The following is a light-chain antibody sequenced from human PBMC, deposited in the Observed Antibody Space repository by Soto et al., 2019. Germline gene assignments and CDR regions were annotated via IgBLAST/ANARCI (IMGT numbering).Light chain of an antibody. CDR3: QQYNSWYT. CDR2: GAS. V-gene: IGKV3-15*01. CDR1: QSVTSD. Sequence: EIVMTQSPATLSVSPGERATLSCRASQSVTSDLAWYQLQPGQAPRLLIYGASTSATGNPARFSCSGSGTEFTLTISSLHSEDLAVYYCQQYNSWYTFGQGTKLEIK. J-gene: IGKJ2*01.